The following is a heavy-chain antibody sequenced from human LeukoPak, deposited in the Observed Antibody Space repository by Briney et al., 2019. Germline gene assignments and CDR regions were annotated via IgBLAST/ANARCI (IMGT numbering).Heavy chain of an antibody. CDR1: GFTFSSYS. CDR3: AKEGCTSSSCYTNY. D-gene: IGHD2-2*02. CDR2: ISSSSSYI. V-gene: IGHV3-21*04. Sequence: GGSLRLPCAASGFTFSSYSMNWVRQAPGKGLEWVSSISSSSSYIYYADSVKGRFTISRDDSENTLYLQMNSLRAEDTALYFCAKEGCTSSSCYTNYWGQGTLVTVSS. J-gene: IGHJ4*02.